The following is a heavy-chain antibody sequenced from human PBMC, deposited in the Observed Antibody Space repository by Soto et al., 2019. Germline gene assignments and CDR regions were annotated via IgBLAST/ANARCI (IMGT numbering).Heavy chain of an antibody. CDR3: ARKAAAGTVYYYYYYMDV. CDR2: MNPNSGNA. CDR1: GYTFTSYD. Sequence: ASVKVCCKASGYTFTSYDINWVRQATGQGLEWMGWMNPNSGNAGYAQKFQGRVTMTRNTSISTAYMELSSLRSEDTAVYYCARKAAAGTVYYYYYYMDVWGKGTTVTVSS. V-gene: IGHV1-8*01. J-gene: IGHJ6*03. D-gene: IGHD6-13*01.